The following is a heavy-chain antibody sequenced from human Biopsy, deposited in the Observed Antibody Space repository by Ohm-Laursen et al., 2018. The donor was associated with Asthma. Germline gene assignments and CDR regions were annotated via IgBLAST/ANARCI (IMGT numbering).Heavy chain of an antibody. J-gene: IGHJ2*01. Sequence: GTLSLTCTVSGGPVSSGSYYWSWIRQPPGKGLAWVSYISYSGSTDYNPSLKSRLTISMDTSKNQFSLKLSSVTAADTAVYYGARVPTTLRYFDLWGRGTLVTVSS. CDR2: ISYSGST. CDR3: ARVPTTLRYFDL. CDR1: GGPVSSGSYY. V-gene: IGHV4-61*01. D-gene: IGHD2-15*01.